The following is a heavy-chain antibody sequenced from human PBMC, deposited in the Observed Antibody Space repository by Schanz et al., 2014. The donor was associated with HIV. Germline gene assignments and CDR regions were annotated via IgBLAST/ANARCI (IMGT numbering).Heavy chain of an antibody. Sequence: QVQLVQSGAEVKKPGASVKVSCKASGHTSTNYGITWVRQAPGQGLEWMAWISANNGYTDYAQKLQGRVTLTTDTSTTTAYMDLRSLRSDDTAVYHCARRESDGALDVWGPGTTVIVSS. CDR2: ISANNGYT. D-gene: IGHD2-21*02. J-gene: IGHJ6*02. CDR1: GHTSTNYG. CDR3: ARRESDGALDV. V-gene: IGHV1-18*01.